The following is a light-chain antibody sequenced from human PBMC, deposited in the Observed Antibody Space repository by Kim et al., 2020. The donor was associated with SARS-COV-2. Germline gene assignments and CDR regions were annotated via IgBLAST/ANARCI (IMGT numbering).Light chain of an antibody. V-gene: IGLV3-19*01. CDR1: SLRSYY. J-gene: IGLJ2*01. CDR3: NSRDSSGNHLSVV. Sequence: SSELTQDPAVSEALGQTVRITCQGDSLRSYYASWYQQKPGQAPVLVIYGKNNRPSGIPDRFSGSSSGNTASLTITGAQAEDEADYYCNSRDSSGNHLSVV. CDR2: GKN.